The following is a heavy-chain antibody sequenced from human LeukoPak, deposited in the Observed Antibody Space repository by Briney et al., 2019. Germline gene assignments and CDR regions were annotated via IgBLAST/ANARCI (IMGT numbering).Heavy chain of an antibody. D-gene: IGHD6-19*01. J-gene: IGHJ4*02. CDR3: ATSGWYLLPGVY. V-gene: IGHV4-39*01. CDR2: IYYSGST. Sequence: SETLSLTCTVSGDSISSTNYYWGWIRQPPGKGLEWIGSIYYSGSTYYNPSLESRVAISVDTSKNQFSLKLSSVTAADTAVYYCATSGWYLLPGVYWGQGTLVTVSS. CDR1: GDSISSTNYY.